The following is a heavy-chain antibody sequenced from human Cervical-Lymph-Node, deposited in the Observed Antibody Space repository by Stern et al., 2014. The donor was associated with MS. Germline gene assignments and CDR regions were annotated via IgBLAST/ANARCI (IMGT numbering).Heavy chain of an antibody. CDR1: GGTFSSYA. V-gene: IGHV1-69*01. CDR2: IIPIFGTA. CDR3: ARGRFAPRDAFDI. D-gene: IGHD3-10*01. Sequence: VQLVESGAEVKKPGSSVKVSCKASGGTFSSYAISWVRQAPGQGLEWMGGIIPIFGTANYAQEFEGRVTITADESTSTAYMELSSLRSEDTAVYYCARGRFAPRDAFDIWGQGTMVTVSS. J-gene: IGHJ3*02.